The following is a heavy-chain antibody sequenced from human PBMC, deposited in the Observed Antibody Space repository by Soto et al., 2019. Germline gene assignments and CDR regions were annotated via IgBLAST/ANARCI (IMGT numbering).Heavy chain of an antibody. CDR3: ARGPSGEKVDY. CDR2: IYNSVNT. Sequence: SETLSLTCTVSGDSISNGYYTWSWIRQPPGKDLEWIGHIYNSVNTYSNPSLKSRVTISADTSKNQFSLKLSSVTAADTAVYYCARGPSGEKVDYWGQGTLVTVSS. V-gene: IGHV4-30-4*01. D-gene: IGHD3-10*01. J-gene: IGHJ4*02. CDR1: GDSISNGYYT.